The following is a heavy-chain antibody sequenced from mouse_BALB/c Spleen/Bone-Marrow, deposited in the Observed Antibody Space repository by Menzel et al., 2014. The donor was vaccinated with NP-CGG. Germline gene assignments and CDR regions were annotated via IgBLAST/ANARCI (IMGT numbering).Heavy chain of an antibody. Sequence: VQLQQPGPELVKPGASVKMSCKASGYTFTSYVMHWVKQKPGQGLEWIGYIHPYNDDSKYNEKFEGKATLTSDKSSSTAYMELSSLTSEASAVYYCARWGRYDWYFDVWGAGTTVTVSS. V-gene: IGHV1-14*01. D-gene: IGHD2-14*01. J-gene: IGHJ1*01. CDR3: ARWGRYDWYFDV. CDR1: GYTFTSYV. CDR2: IHPYNDDS.